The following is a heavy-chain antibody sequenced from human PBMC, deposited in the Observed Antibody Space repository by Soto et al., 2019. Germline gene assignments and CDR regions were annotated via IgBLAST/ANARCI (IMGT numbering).Heavy chain of an antibody. D-gene: IGHD6-13*01. J-gene: IGHJ6*02. CDR2: ISYDGSNK. V-gene: IGHV3-30-3*01. CDR3: ASFRAEAGVNRYYYGMDV. Sequence: QVQLVESGGGVVQPGRSLRLSYAASGFTFSSYAMHWVRPAPGKGLEWVAVISYDGSNKYYADSVKGRFTISRDNSKSTLYLQMTSLRAKDTAVYYCASFRAEAGVNRYYYGMDVWGQGTTVTVSS. CDR1: GFTFSSYA.